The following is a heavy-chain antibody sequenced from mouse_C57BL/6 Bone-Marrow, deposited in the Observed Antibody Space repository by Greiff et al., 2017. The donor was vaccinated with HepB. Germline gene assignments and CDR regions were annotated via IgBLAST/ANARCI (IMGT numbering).Heavy chain of an antibody. CDR2: IDPSDSYT. CDR3: ARPAIYAMDY. J-gene: IGHJ4*01. CDR1: GYTFTSYW. Sequence: QVQLQQPGAELVRPGTSVKLSCKASGYTFTSYWMHWVKQRPGQGLEWIGVIDPSDSYTNYNQKFKGKATLTVDTSSSTAYMQLSSLTSEDAAVYYCARPAIYAMDYWGQGTSVTVSS. D-gene: IGHD1-2*01. V-gene: IGHV1-59*01.